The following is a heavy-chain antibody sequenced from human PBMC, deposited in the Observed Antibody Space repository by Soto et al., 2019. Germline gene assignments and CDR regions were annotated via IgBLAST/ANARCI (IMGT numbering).Heavy chain of an antibody. CDR2: ISSSSGST. CDR1: GFTFSDYY. D-gene: IGHD5-12*01. CDR3: ARDRGGYDRLYYYHGMDV. Sequence: GGSLRLSCAASGFTFSDYYMSWIRQAPGKGLEYISYISSSSGSTNYADSVKGRFTISRDNAKNSLYLQMSSLRAEDTAVYYCARDRGGYDRLYYYHGMDVWGRGTTVTVS. J-gene: IGHJ6*02. V-gene: IGHV3-11*06.